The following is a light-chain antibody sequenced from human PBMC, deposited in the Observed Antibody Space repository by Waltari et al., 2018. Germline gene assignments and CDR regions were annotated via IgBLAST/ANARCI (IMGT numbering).Light chain of an antibody. V-gene: IGKV1-5*03. CDR3: EQYNSDPFT. CDR1: QRSRSY. Sequence: DIQMTQSPSTLSASVGDRVTIICRASQRSRSYLAWYQQKPGKAPKILMYKTSSLETGVASSFSGTGSGTEFTLTISSLQPDDVATYDCEQYNSDPFTFGPYTKVDIK. J-gene: IGKJ3*01. CDR2: KTS.